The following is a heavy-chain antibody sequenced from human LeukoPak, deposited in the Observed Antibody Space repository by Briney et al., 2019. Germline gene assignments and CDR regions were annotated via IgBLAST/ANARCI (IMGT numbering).Heavy chain of an antibody. CDR1: GGSISSTSYY. V-gene: IGHV4-39*07. Sequence: SETLSLTCTVSGGSISSTSYYWGWIRQPPGKGLEWIGSVYYSAKTYYYPSLKSRVTISVDTSKNQFSLKLSSVTAADTAVYYCNGRRVQYSSSPGDYWGQGTLVTVSS. J-gene: IGHJ4*02. D-gene: IGHD6-6*01. CDR3: NGRRVQYSSSPGDY. CDR2: VYYSAKT.